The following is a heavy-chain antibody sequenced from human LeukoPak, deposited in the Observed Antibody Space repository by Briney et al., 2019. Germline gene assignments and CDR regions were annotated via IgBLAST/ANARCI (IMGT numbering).Heavy chain of an antibody. V-gene: IGHV3-72*01. Sequence: GGSLRLSCAVSGFTFSDHRMDWVRQVPGKGLQWVGRSTDKLYSYTTEYAASVEGRFTISRADSENSLYLQMNSLKTEDTAVYYCVRAGGTRGYDIWGQGTMVTASS. CDR1: GFTFSDHR. D-gene: IGHD2-15*01. CDR2: STDKLYSYTT. J-gene: IGHJ3*02. CDR3: VRAGGTRGYDI.